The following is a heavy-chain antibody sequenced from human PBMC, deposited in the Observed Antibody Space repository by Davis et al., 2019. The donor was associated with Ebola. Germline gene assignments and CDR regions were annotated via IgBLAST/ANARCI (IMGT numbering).Heavy chain of an antibody. D-gene: IGHD3-10*01. CDR3: TRDRALLWFGELLNGMDV. V-gene: IGHV3-49*03. Sequence: GESLKISCTASGFTFGDYAMSWFRQAPGKGLEWVGFIRSKAYGGTTEYAASVKGRFTISRDDSKSIAYLQMNSLKTEDTAVYYCTRDRALLWFGELLNGMDVWGQGTTVTVSS. CDR2: IRSKAYGGTT. J-gene: IGHJ6*02. CDR1: GFTFGDYA.